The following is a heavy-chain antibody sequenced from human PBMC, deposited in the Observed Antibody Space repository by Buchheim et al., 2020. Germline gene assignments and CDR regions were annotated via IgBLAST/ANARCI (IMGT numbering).Heavy chain of an antibody. CDR3: AKSDYYDSSGYNWGFDY. V-gene: IGHV3-30*02. D-gene: IGHD3-22*01. CDR2: IRYDGSNK. Sequence: QVQLVESGGGVVQPGRSLRLACAASGFTFSNYGMHWVRQAPGKGLEWVAFIRYDGSNKYYADSVKGRFTISRDNSDGTLYLQMNSLRAEDTAVYYCAKSDYYDSSGYNWGFDYWGQGTL. J-gene: IGHJ4*02. CDR1: GFTFSNYG.